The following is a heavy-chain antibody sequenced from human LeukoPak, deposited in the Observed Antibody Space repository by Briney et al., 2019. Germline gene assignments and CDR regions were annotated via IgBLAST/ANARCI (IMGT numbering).Heavy chain of an antibody. CDR2: IYHSGST. CDR3: ARLLRTNQYYYDH. D-gene: IGHD1-14*01. Sequence: LETLSLTCAVSGGSISSSNWWSWVRQPPGKGLEWIGEIYHSGSTYYNPSLKSRVTISVDTSKNQFSLKLSSVTAADTAVYYCARLLRTNQYYYDHWGQGTLVTVSS. J-gene: IGHJ4*02. V-gene: IGHV4-4*02. CDR1: GGSISSSNW.